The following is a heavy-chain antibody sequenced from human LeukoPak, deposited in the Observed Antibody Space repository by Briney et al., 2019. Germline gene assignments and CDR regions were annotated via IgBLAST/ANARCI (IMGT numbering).Heavy chain of an antibody. V-gene: IGHV4-59*01. CDR2: IYDTGIT. CDR1: GDSISNYY. Sequence: PSETLSLTCTVSGDSISNYYWAWIRQPPGRGLEWIGHIYDTGITKDNPALKSQLTISLQTSRNRFSLNLSSLTAADTAIYFCARVRNFPDAFDIWGQGRMVTVSS. J-gene: IGHJ3*02. CDR3: ARVRNFPDAFDI.